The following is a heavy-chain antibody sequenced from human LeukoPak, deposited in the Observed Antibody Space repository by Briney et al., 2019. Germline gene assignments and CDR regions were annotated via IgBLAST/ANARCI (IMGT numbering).Heavy chain of an antibody. D-gene: IGHD3-22*01. CDR1: GGSISSSSYY. V-gene: IGHV4-39*07. CDR3: ARADMIGAFDI. Sequence: SETLSLTCTVSGGSISSSSYYWGWIRQPPGKGLGWIGSIYYSGSTYYNPSLKSRVTISVDTSKNQFSLKLSSVTAADTAVYYCARADMIGAFDIWGQGTMVTVSS. J-gene: IGHJ3*02. CDR2: IYYSGST.